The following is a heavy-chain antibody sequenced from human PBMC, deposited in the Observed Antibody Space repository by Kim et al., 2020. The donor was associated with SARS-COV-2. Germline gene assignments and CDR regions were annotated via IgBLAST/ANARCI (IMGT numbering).Heavy chain of an antibody. D-gene: IGHD3-10*01. CDR3: ARDYYGSGSSPYYYYGMGV. CDR1: GFTFSDYY. Sequence: GGSLRLSCAASGFTFSDYYMSWIRQAPGKGLEWVSYISSSGSTIYYADSVKGRFTISRDNAKNSLYLQMNSLRAEDTAVYYCARDYYGSGSSPYYYYGMGVWGQGTTSPSP. CDR2: ISSSGSTI. V-gene: IGHV3-11*01. J-gene: IGHJ6*02.